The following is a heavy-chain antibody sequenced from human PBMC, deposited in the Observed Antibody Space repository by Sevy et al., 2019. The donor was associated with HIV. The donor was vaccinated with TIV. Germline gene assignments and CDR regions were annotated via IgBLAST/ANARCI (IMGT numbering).Heavy chain of an antibody. CDR1: GYTFTGYY. J-gene: IGHJ6*02. CDR2: INPNSGGT. CDR3: ARWVTTVTTTGQGPPLYYYYGMDV. D-gene: IGHD4-17*01. V-gene: IGHV1-2*02. Sequence: ASVKVSCKASGYTFTGYYMHWVRQAPGQGLEWMGWINPNSGGTNYAQKFQGRVTMTRDTSISTAYMELSRLRSDDTAVYCCARWVTTVTTTGQGPPLYYYYGMDVWGQGTTVTVSS.